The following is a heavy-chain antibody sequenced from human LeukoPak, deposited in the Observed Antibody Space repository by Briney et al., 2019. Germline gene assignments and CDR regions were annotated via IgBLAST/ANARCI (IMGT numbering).Heavy chain of an antibody. CDR3: AKGLGSGYSPFDF. D-gene: IGHD3-22*01. CDR2: IWHDGSKE. J-gene: IGHJ4*02. V-gene: IGHV3-33*06. CDR1: GFTFSTYV. Sequence: GGSLRLSCAASGFTFSTYVMHWVRQAPGKGLEWVAGIWHDGSKEYYADSVKGRFAISRENSKNILHMQMNSLRADDTALYYCAKGLGSGYSPFDFWGQGTLVTVSS.